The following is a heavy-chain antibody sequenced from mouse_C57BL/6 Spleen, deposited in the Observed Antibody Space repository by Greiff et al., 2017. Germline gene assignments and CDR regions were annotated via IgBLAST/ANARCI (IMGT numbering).Heavy chain of an antibody. J-gene: IGHJ2*01. V-gene: IGHV1-69*01. CDR3: ALYCCGGSYYEY. D-gene: IGHD1-1*01. CDR1: GYTFTSYW. CDR2: IDPSDSYT. Sequence: QVQLQQPGAELVMPGASVKLSCKASGYTFTSYWMHWVKQRPGQGLEWIGEIDPSDSYTNYNQKFKGKSTLTVDKSSSTAYMQLSSLTSEDYAVYYCALYCCGGSYYEYWGQGTTLTVSS.